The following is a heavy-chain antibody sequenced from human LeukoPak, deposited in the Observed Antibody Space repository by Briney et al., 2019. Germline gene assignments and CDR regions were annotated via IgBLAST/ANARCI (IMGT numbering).Heavy chain of an antibody. CDR2: ISAYNGNT. V-gene: IGHV1-18*04. J-gene: IGHJ6*01. CDR1: GYTFTSYG. D-gene: IGHD2-2*01. Sequence: ASVKVSCKASGYTFTSYGISWVRQAPGQGLEWMGWISAYNGNTNYAQKLQGRVTMTTDTSTSTAYMELRSLRSDDTAVYYCARDGFSSSSLQGYGMDVWGKGPRSPSPQ. CDR3: ARDGFSSSSLQGYGMDV.